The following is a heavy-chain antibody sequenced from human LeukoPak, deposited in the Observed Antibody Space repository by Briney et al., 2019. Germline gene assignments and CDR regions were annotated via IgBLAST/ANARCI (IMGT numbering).Heavy chain of an antibody. D-gene: IGHD3-22*01. CDR3: AIWKAYDSSGYGLGSFDY. CDR1: GYTFTTYG. CDR2: ISAYNGNT. V-gene: IGHV1-18*01. Sequence: ASVKVSCKASGYTFTTYGISWVRQAPGQGLEWMGWISAYNGNTNYAQKFQGRVTMTTDTSTSTAYMELRSLRSDDTAVYYCAIWKAYDSSGYGLGSFDYWGQGTLVTVSS. J-gene: IGHJ4*02.